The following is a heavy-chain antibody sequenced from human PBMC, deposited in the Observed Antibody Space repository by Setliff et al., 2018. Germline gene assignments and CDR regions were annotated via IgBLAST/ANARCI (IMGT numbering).Heavy chain of an antibody. V-gene: IGHV4-34*01. J-gene: IGHJ6*04. CDR1: GGSFSGYY. CDR2: TNHSGST. CDR3: ASTNFLPRGFGYYYGSVKMDV. D-gene: IGHD3-10*01. Sequence: SETLSLTCAVYGGSFSGYYWSWIRQPPGRGLEWIGETNHSGSTNYNPSLKSRVTISVDTSKNQFSLKLSSVTAADTAVYYCASTNFLPRGFGYYYGSVKMDVWGKGTTVTVSS.